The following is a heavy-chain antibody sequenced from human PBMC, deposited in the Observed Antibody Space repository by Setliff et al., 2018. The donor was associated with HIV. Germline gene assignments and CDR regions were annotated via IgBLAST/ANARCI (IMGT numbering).Heavy chain of an antibody. V-gene: IGHV3-30*02. CDR2: IWKDGSKI. CDR3: AKNFFSSGYYFFFDF. J-gene: IGHJ4*02. CDR1: GFSFSRYG. D-gene: IGHD2-15*01. Sequence: QPGGSLRLSCAVSGFSFSRYGMHWVRQAPGRGLEWVAVIWKDGSKIYYADSVKGRFTISRDNSKNTLNLQMNDLRPEDTAVYYCAKNFFSSGYYFFFDFWGQGTLVTVS.